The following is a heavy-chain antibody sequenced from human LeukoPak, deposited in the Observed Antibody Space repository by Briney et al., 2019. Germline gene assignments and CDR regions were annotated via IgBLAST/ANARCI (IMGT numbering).Heavy chain of an antibody. CDR3: ARESSRLYYYDSSGPFFDY. D-gene: IGHD3-22*01. V-gene: IGHV1-69*04. CDR1: GGTFSSYA. Sequence: SVKVSCKASGGTFSSYAISWVRQAPGQGLEWMGRIIPILGIANYAQKFQGRVTITADKSTSTAYMELSSLRSEDTAVYYCARESSRLYYYDSSGPFFDYWGQGTLVTVSS. CDR2: IIPILGIA. J-gene: IGHJ4*02.